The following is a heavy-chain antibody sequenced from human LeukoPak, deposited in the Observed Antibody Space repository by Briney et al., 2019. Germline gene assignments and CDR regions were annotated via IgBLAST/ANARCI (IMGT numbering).Heavy chain of an antibody. CDR3: AIPPLRFLEWDDAFNT. Sequence: SSETLFLTCSVSGGSVSRNNYYWGWIRQPPGKGLEWIASIFYSGSTYYNPSLKSRATISVDTSKNQFSLRLSSVTVADTAVYYCAIPPLRFLEWDDAFNTWGQGTMVTVSS. CDR2: IFYSGST. CDR1: GGSVSRNNYY. D-gene: IGHD3-3*01. V-gene: IGHV4-39*01. J-gene: IGHJ3*02.